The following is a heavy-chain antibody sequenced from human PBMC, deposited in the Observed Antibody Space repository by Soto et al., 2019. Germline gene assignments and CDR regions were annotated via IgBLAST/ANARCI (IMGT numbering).Heavy chain of an antibody. CDR3: AKDPDRYDYVWGTYRYIDH. J-gene: IGHJ4*02. CDR2: ISTSGGRP. D-gene: IGHD3-16*02. Sequence: EVQLLESGGGLVQPGGSLRLSCTASGIAFSNYAMSWFRQAPRQGLEGVSTISTSGGRPYYADSVKGRFTISRDNSKNTLYLQMNSLRAEDTAVYYCAKDPDRYDYVWGTYRYIDHWGQGTRVTVSS. V-gene: IGHV3-23*01. CDR1: GIAFSNYA.